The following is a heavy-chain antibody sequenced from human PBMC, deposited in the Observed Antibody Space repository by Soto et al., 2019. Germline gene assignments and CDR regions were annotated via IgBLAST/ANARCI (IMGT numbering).Heavy chain of an antibody. Sequence: PSVKVSCKASGYTFASYGISWVRQAPGQGLEWMGWISAYNGNTNYAQKLQGRVTMTTDTSTSTAYMELRSLRSDDTAVYYCATTVTTPPYRNGMDVWGQGTTVTVSS. CDR3: ATTVTTPPYRNGMDV. D-gene: IGHD4-17*01. CDR2: ISAYNGNT. J-gene: IGHJ6*02. CDR1: GYTFASYG. V-gene: IGHV1-18*01.